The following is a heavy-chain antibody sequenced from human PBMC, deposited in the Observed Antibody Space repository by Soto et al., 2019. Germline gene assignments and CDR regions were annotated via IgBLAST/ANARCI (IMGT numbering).Heavy chain of an antibody. CDR2: ISDYNGNT. V-gene: IGHV1-18*01. CDR1: GYTFSNYG. J-gene: IGHJ5*02. D-gene: IGHD2-21*02. CDR3: ARGPCGGDCYPPES. Sequence: GASVKVSCKASGYTFSNYGLSWVRQAPRQGLEWMGWISDYNGNTHYAQKFQGRLIMTTDTSTRTAYVELRSLTSDDTAVYYCARGPCGGDCYPPESWGQGTLVTVSS.